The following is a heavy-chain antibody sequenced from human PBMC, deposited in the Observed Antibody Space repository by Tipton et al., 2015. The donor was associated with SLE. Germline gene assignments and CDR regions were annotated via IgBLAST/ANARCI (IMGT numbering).Heavy chain of an antibody. D-gene: IGHD6-13*01. CDR1: GGSISSANYY. Sequence: TLSLTCTVSGGSISSANYYWTWIRQTPGKGMEWIGNIYYTGNTNYNPSLKSRVTISIDTSKNQFSLKLSSVTAADTAVYYCATSSRHHYWYFDLWGRGTLVTVSS. V-gene: IGHV4-61*01. J-gene: IGHJ2*01. CDR3: ATSSRHHYWYFDL. CDR2: IYYTGNT.